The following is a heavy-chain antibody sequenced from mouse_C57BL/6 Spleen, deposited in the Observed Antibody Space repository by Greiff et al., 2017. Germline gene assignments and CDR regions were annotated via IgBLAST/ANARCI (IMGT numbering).Heavy chain of an antibody. CDR1: GYAFTNYL. J-gene: IGHJ1*03. CDR2: INPGSGGT. V-gene: IGHV1-54*01. D-gene: IGHD2-5*01. CDR3: ARGPLYSNYWYFDV. Sequence: VKLQESGAELVRPGTSVKVSCKASGYAFTNYLIEWVKQRPGQGLEWIGVINPGSGGTNYNEKFKGKATLTADKSSSTAYMQLSSLTSEDSAVYFWARGPLYSNYWYFDVWGTGTTVTVSS.